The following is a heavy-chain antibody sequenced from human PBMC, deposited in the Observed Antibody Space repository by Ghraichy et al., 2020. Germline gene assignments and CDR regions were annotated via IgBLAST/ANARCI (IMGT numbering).Heavy chain of an antibody. V-gene: IGHV4-34*01. CDR2: INHSGST. CDR3: ASEFGDGLMDV. Sequence: SETLSLTCAVYGGSFSGYYWSWIRQPPGKGLEWIGEINHSGSTNYNPSLKSRVTISVDTSKNQFSLKLSSVTAADTAVYYCASEFGDGLMDVWGKGTTVTVSS. CDR1: GGSFSGYY. D-gene: IGHD3-10*01. J-gene: IGHJ6*03.